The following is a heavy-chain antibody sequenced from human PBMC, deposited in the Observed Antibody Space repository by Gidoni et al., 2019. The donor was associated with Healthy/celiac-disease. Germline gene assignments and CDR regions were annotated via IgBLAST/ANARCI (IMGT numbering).Heavy chain of an antibody. Sequence: EVQLVESGGGLVKPGGSLRLSCAASGFTFSNAWMSWVRQAPGKGLEWVGRITSKTDGGTTDHAAPVKGRFTISRDDSKNTLYLQMNSLKTEDTAVYYCTRPTFDSSGYYYGHWGQGTLVTVSS. CDR2: ITSKTDGGTT. V-gene: IGHV3-15*01. J-gene: IGHJ4*02. CDR3: TRPTFDSSGYYYGH. CDR1: GFTFSNAW. D-gene: IGHD3-22*01.